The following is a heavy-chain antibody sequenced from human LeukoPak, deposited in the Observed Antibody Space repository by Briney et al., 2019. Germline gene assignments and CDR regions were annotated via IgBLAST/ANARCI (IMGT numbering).Heavy chain of an antibody. Sequence: SVKVSCKASGGTFSTYAISWVRQAPGQGLEWMGGIIPIFGTANYAQKFQGRVTITADESTSTAYMELRSRRSEDTAVYYCASVRASIAARPFAYWGQGTLVTVSS. V-gene: IGHV1-69*13. CDR2: IIPIFGTA. D-gene: IGHD6-6*01. CDR3: ASVRASIAARPFAY. CDR1: GGTFSTYA. J-gene: IGHJ4*02.